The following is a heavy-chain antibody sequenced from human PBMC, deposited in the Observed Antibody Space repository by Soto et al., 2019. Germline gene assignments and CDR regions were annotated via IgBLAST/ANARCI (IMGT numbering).Heavy chain of an antibody. CDR1: GFTFSDYY. Sequence: QVQLVESGGGLVKPGGSLRLSCAASGFTFSDYYMSWIRQAPGKGLEWVSYISSSGSTIYYADSVKGRFTISRDNAKNSLYLQMNSLRAEDTAVYYCARDLITYRYRREHDAFDIWGQGTMVTVSS. V-gene: IGHV3-11*01. CDR3: ARDLITYRYRREHDAFDI. D-gene: IGHD1-20*01. J-gene: IGHJ3*02. CDR2: ISSSGSTI.